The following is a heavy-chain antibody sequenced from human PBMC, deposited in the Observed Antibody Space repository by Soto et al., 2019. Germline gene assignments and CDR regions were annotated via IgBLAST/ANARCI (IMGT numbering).Heavy chain of an antibody. CDR2: ISYDGSNK. Sequence: PGGSLRLSCAASGFTFSSYAMHWVRQAPGKGLEWVAVISYDGSNKYYADSVKGRFTISRDNSKNTLSLQMNSLRAEDTAVYYCARLGYSSGWDYWGKGTLVTVSS. V-gene: IGHV3-30-3*01. CDR3: ARLGYSSGWDY. D-gene: IGHD6-19*01. CDR1: GFTFSSYA. J-gene: IGHJ4*02.